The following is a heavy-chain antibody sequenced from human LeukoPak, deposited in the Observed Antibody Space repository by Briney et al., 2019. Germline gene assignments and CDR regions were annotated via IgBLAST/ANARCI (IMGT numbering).Heavy chain of an antibody. V-gene: IGHV3-66*01. CDR2: IYSGGST. J-gene: IGHJ4*02. CDR3: VYAGGWERRSEFDY. D-gene: IGHD1-26*01. CDR1: GFTVSSNY. Sequence: PGGSLRLSCAASGFTVSSNYMSWVRQAPGKGLEWVSVIYSGGSTYYADSVKGRFTISRDNSKNTLYLQMNSLRAEDTAVYYCVYAGGWERRSEFDYWGQGTLVTVSS.